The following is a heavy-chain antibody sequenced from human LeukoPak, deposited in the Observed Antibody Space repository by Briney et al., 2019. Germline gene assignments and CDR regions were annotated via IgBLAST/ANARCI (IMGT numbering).Heavy chain of an antibody. Sequence: GASVKVACKASGYTFTNYDINWVRQATGQGLEWMGWRNPNSGRTGSAQKFQGRLTMTADTSTSTAYMELSSLTSDDTAVYYCARGPVSTHGMDVWGQGTTVTVSS. D-gene: IGHD6-13*01. CDR1: GYTFTNYD. V-gene: IGHV1-8*01. CDR3: ARGPVSTHGMDV. J-gene: IGHJ6*02. CDR2: RNPNSGRT.